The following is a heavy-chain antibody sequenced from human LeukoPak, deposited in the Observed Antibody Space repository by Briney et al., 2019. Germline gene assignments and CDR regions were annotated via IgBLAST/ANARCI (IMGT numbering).Heavy chain of an antibody. D-gene: IGHD4-17*01. J-gene: IGHJ4*02. CDR2: IYTSGST. Sequence: SQTLSLTCSASGGSISSGSYYWSWIRQPTGKGLEWIGHIYTSGSTNYKPSLKSRVTIPLDTSKNQFSLKLSSVTAADTAVYYCARDGYGDYYWGQGTLVTVSS. V-gene: IGHV4-61*09. CDR3: ARDGYGDYY. CDR1: GGSISSGSYY.